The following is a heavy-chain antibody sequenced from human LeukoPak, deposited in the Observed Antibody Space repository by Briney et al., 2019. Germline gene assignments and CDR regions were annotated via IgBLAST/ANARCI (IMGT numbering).Heavy chain of an antibody. Sequence: AGGSLRLSCAASGFTFSSYAMSWVRQAPGKGLEWVSAISGSGGSTYYADSVKGRFTISRDNSKNTLYLQMNSLRAEDTAVYYCAKWMLRSIVVVTAKLDAFDIWGQGTMVTVSS. V-gene: IGHV3-23*01. CDR1: GFTFSSYA. CDR2: ISGSGGST. J-gene: IGHJ3*02. D-gene: IGHD2-21*02. CDR3: AKWMLRSIVVVTAKLDAFDI.